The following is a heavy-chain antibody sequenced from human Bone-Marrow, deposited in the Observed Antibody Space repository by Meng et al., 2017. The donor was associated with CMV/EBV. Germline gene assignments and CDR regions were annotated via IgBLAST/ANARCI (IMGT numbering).Heavy chain of an antibody. D-gene: IGHD3-22*01. J-gene: IGHJ1*01. CDR1: RFTFSSYG. Sequence: GGSLRLSCAASRFTFSSYGMHWVRQAPGRGLEWVALISYDGSKKYYADSVRGRFTISRDNSKNTLFLQMNSLRSEDTAVYYCAKDFEVYDSSGYEYFQHWGQGTLVTVSS. CDR2: ISYDGSKK. CDR3: AKDFEVYDSSGYEYFQH. V-gene: IGHV3-30*01.